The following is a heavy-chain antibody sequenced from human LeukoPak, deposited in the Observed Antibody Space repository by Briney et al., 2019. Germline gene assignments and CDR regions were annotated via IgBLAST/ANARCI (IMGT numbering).Heavy chain of an antibody. CDR3: AKDIGAQWLGRTLFDY. CDR1: GFTFDDYA. J-gene: IGHJ4*02. Sequence: GGSLRLSCAASGFTFDDYAMHWVRQAPGKGLEWVSGISWNSGSIGYADSVKGRFTISRDNAKNSLYLQMNSLRAEVTALYYCAKDIGAQWLGRTLFDYWGQGTLVTVSS. CDR2: ISWNSGSI. D-gene: IGHD6-19*01. V-gene: IGHV3-9*01.